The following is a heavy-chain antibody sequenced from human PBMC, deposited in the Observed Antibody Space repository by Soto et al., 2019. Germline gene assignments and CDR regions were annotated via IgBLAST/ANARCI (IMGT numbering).Heavy chain of an antibody. Sequence: QVQLQESGPGLVKPSETLSLTCTVSGGSINNYYWSWVRQPPGKGLEWIGYIYYSGSTDSNPSLKSRVTMAVDTSKNQFSLKLSSVTAGDTAVYYCARQSRWLAVAGLDSWGQGTLVTVSS. V-gene: IGHV4-59*08. J-gene: IGHJ4*02. D-gene: IGHD6-19*01. CDR3: ARQSRWLAVAGLDS. CDR1: GGSINNYY. CDR2: IYYSGST.